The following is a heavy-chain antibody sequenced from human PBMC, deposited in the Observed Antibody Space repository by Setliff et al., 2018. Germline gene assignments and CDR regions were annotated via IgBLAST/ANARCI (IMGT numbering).Heavy chain of an antibody. J-gene: IGHJ6*02. CDR2: IYHNGNT. CDR3: VRDRTAYSYGLDV. D-gene: IGHD5-18*01. CDR1: GGSFSGYH. V-gene: IGHV4-34*01. Sequence: TSETLSLTCAVYGGSFSGYHWSWIRQAPGKGLEWIGSIYHNGNTNFNPSLKTRVTMSVDTSKNQFALNLKSVTAADTAVYYCVRDRTAYSYGLDVWGQGTTVTVSS.